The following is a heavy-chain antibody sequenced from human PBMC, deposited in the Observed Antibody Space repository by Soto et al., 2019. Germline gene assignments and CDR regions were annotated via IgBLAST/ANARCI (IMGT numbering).Heavy chain of an antibody. CDR2: INHSGST. Sequence: QVQLQQWGAGLLKPSETLSLTCAVYGGSFSGYYWSWIRQPPGKGLEWIGEINHSGSTNYNPSLKSRVTISVDTSKNQFSLKLSSVTAADTAVYYCASRRPFDIWGQGTMVTVSS. V-gene: IGHV4-34*01. CDR3: ASRRPFDI. CDR1: GGSFSGYY. J-gene: IGHJ3*02.